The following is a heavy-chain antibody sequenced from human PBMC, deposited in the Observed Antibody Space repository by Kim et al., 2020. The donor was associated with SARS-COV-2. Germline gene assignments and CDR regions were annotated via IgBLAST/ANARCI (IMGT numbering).Heavy chain of an antibody. J-gene: IGHJ3*02. V-gene: IGHV7-4-1*02. D-gene: IGHD6-6*01. CDR3: ARAYSSSPDAFDI. Sequence: YARGFTGRFVFSLDTSVSTAYLQISSLKAEDTAVYYCARAYSSSPDAFDIWGQGTMVTVSS.